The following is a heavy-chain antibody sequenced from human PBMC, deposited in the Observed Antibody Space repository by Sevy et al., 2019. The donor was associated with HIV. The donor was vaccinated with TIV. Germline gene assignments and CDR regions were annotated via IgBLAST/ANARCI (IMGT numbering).Heavy chain of an antibody. J-gene: IGHJ3*02. D-gene: IGHD6-13*01. CDR3: ARSMEQQLDAFDI. CDR2: IYSYGKT. Sequence: SETLSLTCTVSGASIRESSYYWAWIRQPPGKGLEWIGNIYSYGKTYYNSSLKSRVTISVDTSKNQFSLSLTSVTAADTAIYFCARSMEQQLDAFDIWGQGTMVTVSS. CDR1: GASIRESSYY. V-gene: IGHV4-39*01.